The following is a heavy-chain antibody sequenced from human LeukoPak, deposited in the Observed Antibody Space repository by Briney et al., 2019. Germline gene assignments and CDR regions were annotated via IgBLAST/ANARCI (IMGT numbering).Heavy chain of an antibody. J-gene: IGHJ4*01. V-gene: IGHV1-46*02. Sequence: GASVKVSCTTSGYTFNTYYIHWVRQAPGQGLKWMGIINPSGGSTTYAQKFQGRVTMTRDTSTTTVYMELNNLKSEDTAVYYCARDGSPARFDYWGHGTLVTVSS. D-gene: IGHD6-13*01. CDR2: INPSGGST. CDR1: GYTFNTYY. CDR3: ARDGSPARFDY.